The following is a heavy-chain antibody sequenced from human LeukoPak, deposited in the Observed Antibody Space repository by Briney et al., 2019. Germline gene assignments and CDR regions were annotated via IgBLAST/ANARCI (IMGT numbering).Heavy chain of an antibody. V-gene: IGHV3-21*04. D-gene: IGHD6-13*01. CDR1: GFTFSSYS. CDR3: AKDLIVGSWYYFDY. Sequence: GGSLRLSCAASGFTFSSYSMNWVRQAPGKGLEWVSSISSSSSYIYYADSVKGRFTISRDNSEHTLYLQMNNLRAEDTAVYYCAKDLIVGSWYYFDYWGQGTLVTVSS. CDR2: ISSSSSYI. J-gene: IGHJ4*02.